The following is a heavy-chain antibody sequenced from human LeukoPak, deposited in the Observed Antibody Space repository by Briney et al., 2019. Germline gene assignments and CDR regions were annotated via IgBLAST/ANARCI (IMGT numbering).Heavy chain of an antibody. CDR3: AKGDYDSSGPDYYYGMDV. CDR2: ISYDGSNK. Sequence: GGSLRLSCAASGFTFSSYGMHWVRQAPGKGLEWVAVISYDGSNKYYADSVKGRFTISRDNSKNMLYLQMNSLRAEDTAVYYCAKGDYDSSGPDYYYGMDVWGQGTTDTVSS. V-gene: IGHV3-30*18. J-gene: IGHJ6*02. D-gene: IGHD3-22*01. CDR1: GFTFSSYG.